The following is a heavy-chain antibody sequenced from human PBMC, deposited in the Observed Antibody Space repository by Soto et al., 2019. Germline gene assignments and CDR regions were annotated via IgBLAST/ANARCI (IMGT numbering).Heavy chain of an antibody. Sequence: ASVKVSCKTSGYSFTGYSVRWVRQAPGHGPEWMGWINPKSGGTKYAQKFQGRVTMTRDTSISTVFMELSRVTSDDTAVYYCAREVLSQRHFIKGKFFEYWGQGSLVSASS. CDR3: AREVLSQRHFIKGKFFEY. CDR1: GYSFTGYS. CDR2: INPKSGGT. V-gene: IGHV1-2*02. J-gene: IGHJ4*02. D-gene: IGHD6-25*01.